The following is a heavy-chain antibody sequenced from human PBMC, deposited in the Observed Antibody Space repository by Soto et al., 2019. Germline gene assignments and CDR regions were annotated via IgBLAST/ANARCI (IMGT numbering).Heavy chain of an antibody. CDR3: ARESESEFGDDAFDL. J-gene: IGHJ3*01. Sequence: PVGSLRLSCAAVGFIFSDYEMNWVRQAPGKGLEWISYISTSGRNIYYADSVKGRFSIYRDNTEKSLYLQMNSLRGDDTAVYYCARESESEFGDDAFDLCGQRTMVTVSS. CDR1: GFIFSDYE. D-gene: IGHD3-10*01. CDR2: ISTSGRNI. V-gene: IGHV3-48*03.